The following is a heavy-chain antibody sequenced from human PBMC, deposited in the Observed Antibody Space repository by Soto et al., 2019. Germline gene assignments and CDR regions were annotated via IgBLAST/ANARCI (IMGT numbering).Heavy chain of an antibody. D-gene: IGHD2-2*01. CDR3: ARGVPAVDAFDI. CDR2: MNPNSGNT. V-gene: IGHV1-8*01. CDR1: GYTFTSYD. Sequence: SVKVSCKASGYTFTSYDINWVRQATGQGLEWMGWMNPNSGNTGYAQKFQGRVTMTRNTSISTAYMELSSLRSEDTAVYYCARGVPAVDAFDIWVQGTMVTVSS. J-gene: IGHJ3*02.